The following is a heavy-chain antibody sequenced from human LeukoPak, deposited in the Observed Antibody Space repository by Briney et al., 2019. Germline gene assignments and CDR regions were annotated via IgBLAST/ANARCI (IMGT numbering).Heavy chain of an antibody. D-gene: IGHD6-13*01. CDR2: IDPNSGGT. CDR1: GYTFTGYY. Sequence: GASVKVSCKASGYTFTGYYMHWVRQAPGQGLEWMGWIDPNSGGTNYAQKFQGRVTMTRDTSISTAYTELSRLRSDDTAVYYCARAAAAFNWFDPWGQGTLVTVSS. CDR3: ARAAAAFNWFDP. J-gene: IGHJ5*02. V-gene: IGHV1-2*02.